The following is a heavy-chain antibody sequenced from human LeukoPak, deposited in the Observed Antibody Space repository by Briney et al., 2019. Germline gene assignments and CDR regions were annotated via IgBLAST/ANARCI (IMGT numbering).Heavy chain of an antibody. D-gene: IGHD3-22*01. CDR3: ATVGYYYDSSAPTPNWFDP. Sequence: ASVKVSCKVSGYTLTELSMHWLRQAPGKGLEWMGGFDPEDGETIYAQKFQGRVTMTEDTSTDTAYMELSSLRSENTPVYYCATVGYYYDSSAPTPNWFDPWGQGTLVTVSS. CDR1: GYTLTELS. CDR2: FDPEDGET. J-gene: IGHJ5*02. V-gene: IGHV1-24*01.